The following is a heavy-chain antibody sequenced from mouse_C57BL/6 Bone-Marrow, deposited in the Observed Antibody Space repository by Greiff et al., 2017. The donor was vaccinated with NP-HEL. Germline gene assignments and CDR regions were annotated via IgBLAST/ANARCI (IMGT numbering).Heavy chain of an antibody. J-gene: IGHJ3*01. CDR2: ISYDGSN. CDR3: ARDYDSFAY. CDR1: GYSITSGYY. D-gene: IGHD2-4*01. Sequence: DVQLQESGPGLVQPSQSLSLTCSVTGYSITSGYYWNWIRQFPGNKLEWMGYISYDGSNNYNPSLKNRISITRDTSKNQFFLKLNSVTTEDTATYYCARDYDSFAYWGQGTLVTVSA. V-gene: IGHV3-6*01.